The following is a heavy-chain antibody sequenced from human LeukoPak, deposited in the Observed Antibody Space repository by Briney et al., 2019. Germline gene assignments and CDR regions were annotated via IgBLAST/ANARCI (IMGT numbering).Heavy chain of an antibody. CDR2: INWNGGST. J-gene: IGHJ4*02. CDR3: ASVADTAMAFDY. CDR1: GFTFDDYG. V-gene: IGHV3-20*04. Sequence: GGSLRLSCAASGFTFDDYGMSWVRQAPGKGLGWVSGINWNGGSTGYADSVKGRFTISRDNAKNSLYLQMNSLRAEDTALYYCASVADTAMAFDYWGQGTLVTVSS. D-gene: IGHD5-18*01.